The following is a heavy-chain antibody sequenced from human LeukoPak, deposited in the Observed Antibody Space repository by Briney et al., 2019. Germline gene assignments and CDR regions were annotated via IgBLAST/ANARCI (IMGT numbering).Heavy chain of an antibody. J-gene: IGHJ3*02. CDR1: GFTFSSYS. V-gene: IGHV3-23*01. CDR2: ISGSGGST. Sequence: PGGSLRLSCAASGFTFSSYSMNWVRQAPGKGLEWVSAISGSGGSTYYADSVKGRFTISRDNSKNTLYLQMNSLRAGDTAVYYCARAPYSSSWYDENAFDIWGQGTMVTVSS. CDR3: ARAPYSSSWYDENAFDI. D-gene: IGHD6-13*01.